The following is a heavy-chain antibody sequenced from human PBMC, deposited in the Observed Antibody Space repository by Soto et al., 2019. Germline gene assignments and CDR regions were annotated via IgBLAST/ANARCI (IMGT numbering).Heavy chain of an antibody. V-gene: IGHV4-61*01. D-gene: IGHD3-10*01. CDR1: GGSVSSGSYY. CDR2: IDYSGST. J-gene: IGHJ6*02. CDR3: ARGRGSGKYYYYYGMDV. Sequence: QVQLQESGPGLVKPSETLSLTCTVSGGSVSSGSYYWSWIRQPPGKGLEWIGYIDYSGSTNYNPSLKSRVTISVDTSKNQFSLKLSSVTAADTAVYYCARGRGSGKYYYYYGMDVWGQGTTVTVSS.